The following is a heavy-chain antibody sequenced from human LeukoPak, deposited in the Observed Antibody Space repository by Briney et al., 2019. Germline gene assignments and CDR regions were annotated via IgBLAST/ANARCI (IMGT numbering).Heavy chain of an antibody. D-gene: IGHD6-6*01. CDR3: RVGSSRPSSFDY. Sequence: GGSLRLSCAASGFTFSSYAMHWVRQAPGKGLEYVSVISSNGGSTYYANSVKGRFTISRDNSKNTLYLRMNSLRAEDTAVYYCRVGSSRPSSFDYWGQGTLVTVSS. CDR2: ISSNGGST. V-gene: IGHV3-64*01. J-gene: IGHJ4*02. CDR1: GFTFSSYA.